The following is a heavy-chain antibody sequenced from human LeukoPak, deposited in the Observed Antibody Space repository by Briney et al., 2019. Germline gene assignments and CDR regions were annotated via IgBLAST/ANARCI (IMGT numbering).Heavy chain of an antibody. V-gene: IGHV3-48*01. CDR3: ARVTVGATADYFDY. CDR1: GFAFSSYS. D-gene: IGHD1-26*01. J-gene: IGHJ4*02. Sequence: PGGSLRLSCAASGFAFSSYSMSWVRQAPGKGLEWLSYISSTSSTIYYADSVKGRFTISRDNAKNSLYLLMNSLRAEDTAAYYCARVTVGATADYFDYWGQGTLVTVSS. CDR2: ISSTSSTI.